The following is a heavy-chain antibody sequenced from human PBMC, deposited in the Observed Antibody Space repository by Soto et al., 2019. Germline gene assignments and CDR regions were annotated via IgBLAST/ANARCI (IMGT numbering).Heavy chain of an antibody. Sequence: EVQLVESGGGLVQPGGSLRLSCTTSGFIFSDHYMDWIRQAPGKGLEWVGRTRNKANRYSTEYAAAAKGRFTISRDESENSLYLQMNSLRTEDTAVYYCVRGYNSFDSWGQGTLVTVSA. CDR1: GFIFSDHY. V-gene: IGHV3-72*01. CDR2: TRNKANRYST. CDR3: VRGYNSFDS. D-gene: IGHD1-20*01. J-gene: IGHJ3*01.